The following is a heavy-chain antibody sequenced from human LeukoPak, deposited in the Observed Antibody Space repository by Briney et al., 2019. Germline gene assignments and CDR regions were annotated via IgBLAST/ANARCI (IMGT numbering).Heavy chain of an antibody. D-gene: IGHD3-10*01. Sequence: GGSLRLSCAASGFMFNNYWMSWVRQAPGKGLEWVAVTSSDLNVKLYADSVKGRFTISRDNSRSTLYLQMNSLRPEDTAIYYCAREGYYGSGSPPSLYFDYWGQGTQVTVSS. CDR1: GFMFNNYW. J-gene: IGHJ4*02. CDR2: TSSDLNVK. CDR3: AREGYYGSGSPPSLYFDY. V-gene: IGHV3-30*03.